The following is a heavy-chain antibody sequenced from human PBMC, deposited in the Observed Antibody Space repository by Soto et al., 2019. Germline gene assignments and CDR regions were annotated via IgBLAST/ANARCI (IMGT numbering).Heavy chain of an antibody. D-gene: IGHD2-15*01. J-gene: IGHJ5*02. V-gene: IGHV3-23*01. Sequence: LRVWWGVAGGTCVDHGRSCILKAPGKGLEWVSTVSSSADAIQYADSVKGRFTISRDNSKNTLYLEMNNLGDEDTATYYCARDLVVVVAATGGNWFDPWGQGTLVTVSS. CDR2: VSSSADAI. CDR1: GGTCVDHG. CDR3: ARDLVVVVAATGGNWFDP.